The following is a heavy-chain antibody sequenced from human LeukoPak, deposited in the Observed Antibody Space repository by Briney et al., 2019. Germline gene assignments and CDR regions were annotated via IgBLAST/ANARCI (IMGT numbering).Heavy chain of an antibody. CDR2: INPEETTI. D-gene: IGHD1-1*01. V-gene: IGHV3-74*01. Sequence: GGSLRLSCAASGFVFSKYWMHWVRQAPGKGLVWVSRINPEETTINYADSVKGRFTISRDNARNTLYLQMDSLRVEDVGIYYCVRGGLEPFDYWGPGTLVSVSS. CDR3: VRGGLEPFDY. CDR1: GFVFSKYW. J-gene: IGHJ4*02.